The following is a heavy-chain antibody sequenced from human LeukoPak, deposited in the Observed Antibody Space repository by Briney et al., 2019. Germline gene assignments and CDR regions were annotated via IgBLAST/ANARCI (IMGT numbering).Heavy chain of an antibody. CDR3: ARLDPSGGYVPHEFDY. CDR2: IRAYNGNT. Sequence: ASVTDSCMASGYTFTSYGISWVRQAPGQGLEGMGWIRAYNGNTNYAQKLQGRVTMIADTSTSTAYMELRSLRSDDTAVYYCARLDPSGGYVPHEFDYWGQGTLVTVSS. D-gene: IGHD6-19*01. V-gene: IGHV1-18*01. CDR1: GYTFTSYG. J-gene: IGHJ4*02.